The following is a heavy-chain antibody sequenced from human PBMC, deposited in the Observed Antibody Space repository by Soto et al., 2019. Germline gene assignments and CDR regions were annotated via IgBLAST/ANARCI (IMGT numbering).Heavy chain of an antibody. D-gene: IGHD3-10*01. CDR3: ARDYKQSGFSMVRGWLYRDVYMDV. V-gene: IGHV3-48*01. CDR2: ISSSSSTI. J-gene: IGHJ6*03. Sequence: GGSLRLSCAASGFTFSSYSMNWVRQAPGKGLEWVSYISSSSSTIYYADSVKGRFTISRDNAKNSLYLQMNSLRAEDTAVYYCARDYKQSGFSMVRGWLYRDVYMDVWGKGTTVTVSS. CDR1: GFTFSSYS.